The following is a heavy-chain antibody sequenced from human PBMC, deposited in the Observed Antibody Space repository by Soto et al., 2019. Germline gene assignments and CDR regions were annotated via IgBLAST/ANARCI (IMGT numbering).Heavy chain of an antibody. V-gene: IGHV4-59*08. CDR1: GGSIGNSY. CDR3: ARHSSSWPIVDY. D-gene: IGHD6-13*01. Sequence: QVQLQESGPGLVKPSETLSLTCTVSGGSIGNSYWSWIRQSPGKGLEWIGYIYYRGSSNYNPSLSSRVSTSVDTSKNQFSLKLSSVTAADTAVYYCARHSSSWPIVDYWGQGTLVIVSS. J-gene: IGHJ4*02. CDR2: IYYRGSS.